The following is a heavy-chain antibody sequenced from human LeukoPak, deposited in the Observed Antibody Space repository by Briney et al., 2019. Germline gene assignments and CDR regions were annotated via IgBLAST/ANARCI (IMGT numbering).Heavy chain of an antibody. D-gene: IGHD3-16*01. V-gene: IGHV1-18*01. CDR3: GRGGPGDY. Sequence: ASVKVSCKASGYTFTSYGITWVRQAPGQGLEWMAWISYNGNTNYAQKVQGRVTMTTDTSTSTAYMELRSLRSDDTAVYYCGRGGPGDYWGQGTLVTVSS. J-gene: IGHJ4*02. CDR2: ISYNGNT. CDR1: GYTFTSYG.